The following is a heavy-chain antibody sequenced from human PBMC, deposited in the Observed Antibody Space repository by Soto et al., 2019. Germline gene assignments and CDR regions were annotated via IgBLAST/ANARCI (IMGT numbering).Heavy chain of an antibody. CDR2: ISNDGSKE. CDR3: AKEITVAGDLDY. CDR1: GFSFSSYG. J-gene: IGHJ4*01. D-gene: IGHD6-19*01. Sequence: GGSLRLSCVASGFSFSSYGIHWVRQAPGKGLEWVAVISNDGSKEYYADSVKSRFTISRDNSKNTLYLQMDSLRPEDTAFYYCAKEITVAGDLDYWGHGTQVTVSS. V-gene: IGHV3-30*18.